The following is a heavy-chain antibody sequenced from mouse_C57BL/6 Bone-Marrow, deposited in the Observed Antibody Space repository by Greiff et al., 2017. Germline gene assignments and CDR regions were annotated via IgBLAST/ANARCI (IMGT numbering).Heavy chain of an antibody. CDR2: IWGDGST. CDR1: GFSLTSYG. J-gene: IGHJ3*01. V-gene: IGHV2-3*01. Sequence: VQVVESGPGLVAPSQSLSITCTVSGFSLTSYGVSWVRQPPGKGLEWLGVIWGDGSTNYHSALISRLSISTDNSKSQVFLKLNSLQTDYTATYYCAKGRSSSPFAYWGQATLVTVSA. D-gene: IGHD1-1*01. CDR3: AKGRSSSPFAY.